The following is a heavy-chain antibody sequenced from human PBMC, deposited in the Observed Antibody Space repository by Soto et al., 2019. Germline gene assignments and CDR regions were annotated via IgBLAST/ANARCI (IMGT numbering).Heavy chain of an antibody. CDR1: GGTFSSYA. D-gene: IGHD3-3*01. CDR3: ARGGDYDFWSGYYRY. CDR2: IIPIFGTA. Sequence: GASVKVSCKASGGTFSSYAISWVRQAPGQGLEWMGGIIPIFGTANYAQKFQGRVTITADESTSTAYMELSSLRSEDTAVYYCARGGDYDFWSGYYRYWGQGTLVTVSS. V-gene: IGHV1-69*13. J-gene: IGHJ4*02.